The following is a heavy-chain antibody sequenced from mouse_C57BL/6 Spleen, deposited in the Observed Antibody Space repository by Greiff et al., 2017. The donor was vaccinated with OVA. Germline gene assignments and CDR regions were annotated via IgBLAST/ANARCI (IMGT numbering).Heavy chain of an antibody. CDR2: ISSGGDYI. V-gene: IGHV5-9-1*02. CDR3: TRDRPYYFDY. CDR1: GFTFSSYA. J-gene: IGHJ2*01. Sequence: EVKVVESGEGLVKPGGSLKLSCAASGFTFSSYAMSWVRQTPEKRLEWVAYISSGGDYIYYADTVKGRFTFSRDNARNTLYLKMSSLKSEDTAMYYCTRDRPYYFDYWGQGTTLTVSS.